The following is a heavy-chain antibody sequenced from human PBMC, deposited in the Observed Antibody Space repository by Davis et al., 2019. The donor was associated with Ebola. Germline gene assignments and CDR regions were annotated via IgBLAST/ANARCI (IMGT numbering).Heavy chain of an antibody. J-gene: IGHJ4*02. V-gene: IGHV4-59*08. CDR1: GGSFTGYY. D-gene: IGHD3-16*01. CDR3: ARLGFLGGQFDS. Sequence: SETLSLTCTVSGGSFTGYYWSWIRQPPGKGLEWIGYFYYLGSTIYNPSLQSRVTISVDTSKNQFSLMLTSVTAADTAVYYCARLGFLGGQFDSWGQGTLVTVSA. CDR2: FYYLGST.